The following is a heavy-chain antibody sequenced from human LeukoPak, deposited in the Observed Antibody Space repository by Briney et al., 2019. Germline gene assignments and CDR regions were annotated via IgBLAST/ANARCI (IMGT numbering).Heavy chain of an antibody. V-gene: IGHV4-59*01. Sequence: SETLSLTCTVSGGSISSYYWSWIRQPPGKGLEWIGHISYSGSTNYNPSLKSRVTISVDTSKSQFSLKLSSVTAADTAVYYCAREDSLGKLRFGELHNWFDPWGQGTLVTVSS. D-gene: IGHD3-10*01. CDR2: ISYSGST. J-gene: IGHJ5*02. CDR1: GGSISSYY. CDR3: AREDSLGKLRFGELHNWFDP.